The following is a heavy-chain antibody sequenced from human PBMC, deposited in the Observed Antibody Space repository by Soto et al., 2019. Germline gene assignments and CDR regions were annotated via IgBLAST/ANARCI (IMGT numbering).Heavy chain of an antibody. CDR2: ISYDGSNK. Sequence: GGSLRLSCAASGFTFSSYGMHWVRQAPGKGLEWVAVISYDGSNKYYADSVKGRFTISRDNSKNTLYLQMNSLRAEDTAVYYCAKSWFGELSNLLYYYYGMDVWGQGTTVTVSS. CDR3: AKSWFGELSNLLYYYYGMDV. J-gene: IGHJ6*02. D-gene: IGHD3-10*01. V-gene: IGHV3-30*18. CDR1: GFTFSSYG.